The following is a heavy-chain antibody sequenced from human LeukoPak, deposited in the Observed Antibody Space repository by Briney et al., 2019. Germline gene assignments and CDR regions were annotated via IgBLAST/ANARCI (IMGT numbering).Heavy chain of an antibody. CDR2: ISWNSGSI. J-gene: IGHJ4*02. D-gene: IGHD6-19*01. CDR1: GFTFDDYA. CDR3: AKDRGEVAGPGGFDY. Sequence: GGSLRLSCAASGFTFDDYAMHWVRQAPGKGLEWVSGISWNSGSIGYADSVKGRFTISRDNAKNSLYLQMNSLRAEDTALYYCAKDRGEVAGPGGFDYWGQGIVVTVSS. V-gene: IGHV3-9*01.